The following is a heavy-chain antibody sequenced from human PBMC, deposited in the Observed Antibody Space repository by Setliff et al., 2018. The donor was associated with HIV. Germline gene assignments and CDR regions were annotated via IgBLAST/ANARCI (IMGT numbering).Heavy chain of an antibody. CDR3: ARPFDQ. Sequence: GGSLRLSCAASGFTFDDYAMHLVRQAPGKGLEWVSGITWNSGSIAYADFVKGRFTISRDNAKNSLYLQMNSLRVEDTAVYYCARPFDQWGQGALVTVSS. CDR2: ITWNSGSI. J-gene: IGHJ4*02. CDR1: GFTFDDYA. D-gene: IGHD6-25*01. V-gene: IGHV3-9*01.